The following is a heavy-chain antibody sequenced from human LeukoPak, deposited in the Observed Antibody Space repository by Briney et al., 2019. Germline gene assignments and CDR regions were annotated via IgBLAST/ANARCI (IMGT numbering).Heavy chain of an antibody. CDR2: IKEDGSEK. CDR3: ARYHWNDVAY. Sequence: PGGSLRLSCAASGFTSSDYWMNWVRQAPGKGLEWVANIKEDGSEKYYVDSVRGRFTTSRDNAKNSLYLQMNSLRAEDSAVYYCARYHWNDVAYWGQGTLVTVSS. CDR1: GFTSSDYW. V-gene: IGHV3-7*01. D-gene: IGHD1-1*01. J-gene: IGHJ4*02.